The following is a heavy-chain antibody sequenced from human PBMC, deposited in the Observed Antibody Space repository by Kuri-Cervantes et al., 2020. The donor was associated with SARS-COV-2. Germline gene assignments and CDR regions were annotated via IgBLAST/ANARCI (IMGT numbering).Heavy chain of an antibody. CDR1: GFTFSSYA. CDR2: IYSGGST. Sequence: GGSLRPSCAASGFTFSSYAMSWVRQAPGKGLEWVSVIYSGGSTYYADSVKGRFTISRDNSKNTLYLQMNSLRAEDTAVYYCAKVRGYYSYYGMDVWGQGTTVTVSS. J-gene: IGHJ6*02. D-gene: IGHD3-3*01. V-gene: IGHV3-23*03. CDR3: AKVRGYYSYYGMDV.